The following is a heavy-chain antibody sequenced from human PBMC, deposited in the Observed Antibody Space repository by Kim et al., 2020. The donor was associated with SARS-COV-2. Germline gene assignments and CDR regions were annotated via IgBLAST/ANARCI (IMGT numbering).Heavy chain of an antibody. D-gene: IGHD3-10*01. V-gene: IGHV3-66*01. Sequence: GGSLRLSCAASGFTVSSNYMSWVRQAPGKGLEWVSVIYSGGSTYYADSVKGRFTISRDNSKNTLYLQMNSLRAEDTAVYYCARESYGSGSPYWGQGTLVTVSS. CDR2: IYSGGST. CDR3: ARESYGSGSPY. CDR1: GFTVSSNY. J-gene: IGHJ4*02.